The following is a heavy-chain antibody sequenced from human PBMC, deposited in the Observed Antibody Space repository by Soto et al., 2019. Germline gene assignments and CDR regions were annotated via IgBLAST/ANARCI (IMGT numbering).Heavy chain of an antibody. J-gene: IGHJ4*02. CDR3: ARDRGDYEGLVQYSFDH. V-gene: IGHV3-21*01. CDR2: ISSRSRSI. Sequence: EVQLVESGGGLVKPGGSLRLSCAASGFTFSSYSMHWVRQAPGKGLEWVSSISSRSRSIYYADSQKGRFTISRDNTKNSLYQQMNNRRAEYTAVYYCARDRGDYEGLVQYSFDHWGKGTRVTVSS. CDR1: GFTFSSYS. D-gene: IGHD2-21*02.